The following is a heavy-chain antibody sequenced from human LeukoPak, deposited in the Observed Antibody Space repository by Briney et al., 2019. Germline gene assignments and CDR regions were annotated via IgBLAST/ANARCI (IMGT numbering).Heavy chain of an antibody. J-gene: IGHJ6*03. CDR3: ARDLGGYSDGSYYYYMHV. D-gene: IGHD5-18*01. CDR1: GGSVSTYY. Sequence: SETLSLTCTVSGGSVSTYYWSWIRQPAGKGLEFIGRFFTSGTSGTTNYNPSLKSRVTMSLDTSKNQFSLKLSSVTAADTAVYYCARDLGGYSDGSYYYYMHVWGKGTTVTVSS. V-gene: IGHV4-4*07. CDR2: FFTSGTSGTT.